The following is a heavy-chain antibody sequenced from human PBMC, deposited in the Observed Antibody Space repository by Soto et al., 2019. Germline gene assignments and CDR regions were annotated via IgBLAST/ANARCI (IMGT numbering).Heavy chain of an antibody. Sequence: QLLQSGAEVNKPGASVRVSCKTSGPTFIAYYIHWVRQAPGQGLEWMGWIDPKSGGTTYEQKFLGRVTMTRDTSINTAYMDLNRLTSDDTAVYYCARVFVDVPEWGQGTLITVSS. V-gene: IGHV1-2*02. CDR3: ARVFVDVPE. D-gene: IGHD5-12*01. CDR2: IDPKSGGT. CDR1: GPTFIAYY. J-gene: IGHJ4*02.